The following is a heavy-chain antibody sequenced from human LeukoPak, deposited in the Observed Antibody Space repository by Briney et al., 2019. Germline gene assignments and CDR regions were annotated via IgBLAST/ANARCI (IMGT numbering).Heavy chain of an antibody. CDR2: IYYSGST. CDR3: ARCITIFGVVQRYFDY. V-gene: IGHV4-59*01. J-gene: IGHJ4*02. CDR1: GGSISSYY. Sequence: SETLSLTCTVSGGSISSYYWSWIRQPPGKGLEWIGYIYYSGSTNYNPSLKSRVTISVDTSKNQFSLKLSSVTADTAVYYCARCITIFGVVQRYFDYWGQGTLVTVSS. D-gene: IGHD3-3*01.